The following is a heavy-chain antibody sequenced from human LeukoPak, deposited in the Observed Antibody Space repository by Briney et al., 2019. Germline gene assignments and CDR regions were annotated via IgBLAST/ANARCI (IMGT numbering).Heavy chain of an antibody. D-gene: IGHD3-22*01. V-gene: IGHV4-4*07. J-gene: IGHJ3*02. CDR2: IYTSGST. CDR3: ARETFSYYYDSSGFDAFDI. CDR1: GFTFSSYA. Sequence: GSLRLSCAASGFTFSSYAMSWIQQPAGKGLEWIGRIYTSGSTNYSPSLKSRVTMSVDTSKNQFSLKLSSVTAADTAVYYCARETFSYYYDSSGFDAFDIWGQGTMVTVSS.